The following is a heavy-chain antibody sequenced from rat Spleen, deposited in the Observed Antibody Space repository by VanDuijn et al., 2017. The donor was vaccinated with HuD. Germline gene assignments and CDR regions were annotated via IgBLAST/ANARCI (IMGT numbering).Heavy chain of an antibody. J-gene: IGHJ3*01. Sequence: EVQLVESDGGLVQPGRSLKLSCAASGFAFSDFYMAWVRQAPTKGLEWVATINYNGISTFYRDSVKDRFTISRDNAKSTLYLQMDSLRSEDTATYYCARLGIAAIGNWFGYWGQGTLVTVSS. D-gene: IGHD1-2*01. V-gene: IGHV5-7*01. CDR2: INYNGIST. CDR1: GFAFSDFY. CDR3: ARLGIAAIGNWFGY.